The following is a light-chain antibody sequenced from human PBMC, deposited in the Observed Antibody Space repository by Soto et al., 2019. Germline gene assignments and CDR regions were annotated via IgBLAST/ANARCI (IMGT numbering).Light chain of an antibody. Sequence: EIVLTQSPGTLSLSPGERATLSCRASQSVSSSYLAWYQQKPGQAPRLLIYGASARATGIPNRFSGSGSGTDFSLTISRLEPEDFAEYYYQQYGSSPLFTFGPGTKVDIK. J-gene: IGKJ3*01. V-gene: IGKV3-20*01. CDR2: GAS. CDR1: QSVSSSY. CDR3: QQYGSSPLFT.